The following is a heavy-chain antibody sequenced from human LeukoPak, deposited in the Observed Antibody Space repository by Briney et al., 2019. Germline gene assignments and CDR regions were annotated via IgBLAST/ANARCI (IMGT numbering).Heavy chain of an antibody. CDR1: GGSFSGYY. D-gene: IGHD3-16*02. Sequence: PSETLSLTCAVYGGSFSGYYWSWIRQPPGKGLEWIGEINHSGSTNYNPSLKSRVTISVDTSKNQFSLKLSSVTAADTAVYYCAREGPYDYVWGSYRYTPGGELFDYWGQGTPVTVSS. CDR3: AREGPYDYVWGSYRYTPGGELFDY. V-gene: IGHV4-34*01. J-gene: IGHJ4*02. CDR2: INHSGST.